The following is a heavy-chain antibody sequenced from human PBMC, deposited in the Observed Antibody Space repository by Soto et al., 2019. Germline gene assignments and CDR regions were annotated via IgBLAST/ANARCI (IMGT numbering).Heavy chain of an antibody. CDR2: IYYSGNT. CDR1: GGSINSADYY. Sequence: QVQLQESGPGLVKPSQTLSLTCTVSGGSINSADYYWSWIHQPPGKALEWIGYIYYSGNTHYTPSLKSRITMSVDTSENQFSLNLTSVTAADTAVYYCARTNSSSDVFDIWGQGTMVTVSS. V-gene: IGHV4-31*03. D-gene: IGHD6-6*01. J-gene: IGHJ3*02. CDR3: ARTNSSSDVFDI.